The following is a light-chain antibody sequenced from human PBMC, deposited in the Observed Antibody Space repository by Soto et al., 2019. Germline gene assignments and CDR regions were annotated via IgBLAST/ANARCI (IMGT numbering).Light chain of an antibody. CDR1: QSVSSSY. CDR2: GAS. J-gene: IGKJ1*01. Sequence: EIVLTQSPGTLSLSPGERATLSCRASQSVSSSYLAWYQQKPGQAPRLLIYGASSRATGIPDRFSGSGSGTDFTLTISRLEPEDFATYYCQHYSDWFSWSFGQGTKVDIK. CDR3: QHYSDWFSWS. V-gene: IGKV3-20*01.